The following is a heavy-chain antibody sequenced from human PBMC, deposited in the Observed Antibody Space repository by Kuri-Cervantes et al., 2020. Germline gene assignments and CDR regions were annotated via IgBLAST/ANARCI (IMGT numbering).Heavy chain of an antibody. CDR1: GFPISDHY. Sequence: GESLKISCVVSGFPISDHYIDWVRQAPGKGLEWVGRTRNKANSYTTEYAASVKGRFTISRDDSKNSLCLQMNSLRAEDTAVYYCAKDKPDCSSTSCYRGVFDYWGQGTLVTVSS. V-gene: IGHV3-72*01. CDR3: AKDKPDCSSTSCYRGVFDY. D-gene: IGHD2-2*01. J-gene: IGHJ4*02. CDR2: TRNKANSYTT.